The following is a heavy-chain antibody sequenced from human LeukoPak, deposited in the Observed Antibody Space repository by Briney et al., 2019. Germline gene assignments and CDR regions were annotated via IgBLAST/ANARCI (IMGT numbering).Heavy chain of an antibody. CDR2: INPDSGGT. J-gene: IGHJ6*02. Sequence: ASVKVSCKASGYTFTGYYMHWVRQAPGQGLEWMGWINPDSGGTNYAQKFQGRVTMTRDTSISTAYMELSRLRSDDTAVYYCAREDHTYYYGMDVWGQGTTVTVSS. CDR1: GYTFTGYY. V-gene: IGHV1-2*02. CDR3: AREDHTYYYGMDV.